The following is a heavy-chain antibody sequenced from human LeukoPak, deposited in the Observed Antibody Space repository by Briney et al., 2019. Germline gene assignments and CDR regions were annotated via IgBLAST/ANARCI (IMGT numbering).Heavy chain of an antibody. J-gene: IGHJ4*02. CDR2: LTLSGTNT. CDR3: AKDTSLRTSYHGYFDF. D-gene: IGHD2/OR15-2a*01. CDR1: GFTFSAYA. V-gene: IGHV3-23*01. Sequence: GGSLRLSCAASGFTFSAYAMSWVSQAPGKGLEWVSALTLSGTNTHYADSVKGRFTISRGVSKSTLYLQMNTLTAEDTAVYYCAKDTSLRTSYHGYFDFWGQGALVTVSS.